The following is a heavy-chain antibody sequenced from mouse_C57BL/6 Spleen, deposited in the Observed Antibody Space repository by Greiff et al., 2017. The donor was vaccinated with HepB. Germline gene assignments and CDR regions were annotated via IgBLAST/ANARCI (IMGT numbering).Heavy chain of an antibody. D-gene: IGHD2-1*01. CDR3: ARGGNSWYFDV. Sequence: VQLKESGPELVKPGASVKISCKASGYSFTGYYMNWVKQSPEKSLEWIGEINPSTGGTTYNQKFKAKATLTVDKSSSTAYMQLKSLTSEDSAVYYCARGGNSWYFDVWGTGTTVTVSS. J-gene: IGHJ1*03. CDR2: INPSTGGT. CDR1: GYSFTGYY. V-gene: IGHV1-42*01.